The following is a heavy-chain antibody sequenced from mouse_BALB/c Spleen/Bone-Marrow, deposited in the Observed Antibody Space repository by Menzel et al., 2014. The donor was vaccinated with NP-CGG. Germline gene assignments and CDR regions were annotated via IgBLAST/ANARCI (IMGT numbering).Heavy chain of an antibody. D-gene: IGHD2-3*01. Sequence: EVQLQQSGPELVKPGGSVKMSCKASGYTFTDYYMKWVKQSHGKSLGWIGDITPNNGDTAYNQKFKGKATLTVDKSSSTAYMQLNSLTSEDSAVYYCARDDNWYFDVWGAGTTVTVSS. CDR3: ARDDNWYFDV. J-gene: IGHJ1*01. CDR1: GYTFTDYY. V-gene: IGHV1-26*01. CDR2: ITPNNGDT.